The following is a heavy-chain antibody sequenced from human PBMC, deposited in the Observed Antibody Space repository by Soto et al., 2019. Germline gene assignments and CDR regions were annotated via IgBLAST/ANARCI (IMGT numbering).Heavy chain of an antibody. CDR1: GFTFSNYG. J-gene: IGHJ4*02. CDR2: ISYDRSNK. V-gene: IGHV3-30*03. CDR3: ARGTSSGWYYFDY. D-gene: IGHD6-19*01. Sequence: GGSLRLSCAASGFTFSNYGMHWVRLAPGKGLQWVAVISYDRSNKYYADSVKGRFTISRDNSKSTLYLQVNSLRADDTAVYYCARGTSSGWYYFDYWGQGTLVTVSS.